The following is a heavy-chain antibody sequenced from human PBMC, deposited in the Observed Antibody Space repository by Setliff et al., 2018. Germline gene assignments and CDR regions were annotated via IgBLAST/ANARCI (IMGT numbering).Heavy chain of an antibody. CDR2: VYVGGNT. Sequence: SETLSLTCNVSGVSIANTASYWSWIRQPAGKTLEWIGQVYVGGNTYYNPSFESRVSTSVDRSNNQFSLKLNSVTAADTAVYYCARMSGFQYMDVWGKGTTVTVSS. V-gene: IGHV4-61*09. CDR1: GVSIANTASY. J-gene: IGHJ6*03. CDR3: ARMSGFQYMDV. D-gene: IGHD3-3*01.